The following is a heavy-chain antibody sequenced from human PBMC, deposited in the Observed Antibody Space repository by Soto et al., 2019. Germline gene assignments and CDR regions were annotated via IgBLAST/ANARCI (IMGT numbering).Heavy chain of an antibody. CDR3: AKPPLSGYYNFDY. CDR1: GFTFSNYA. Sequence: EVQLLESGGGLVQPGGSLRLSCAASGFTFSNYAMSWVRQAPGKGLEWVSGISGSGGSTDYADSVKGRFTVSRDNSKNTLYLQMNSLRAEDTAVYYCAKPPLSGYYNFDYWGQGTLDTVSS. V-gene: IGHV3-23*01. J-gene: IGHJ4*02. CDR2: ISGSGGST. D-gene: IGHD3-22*01.